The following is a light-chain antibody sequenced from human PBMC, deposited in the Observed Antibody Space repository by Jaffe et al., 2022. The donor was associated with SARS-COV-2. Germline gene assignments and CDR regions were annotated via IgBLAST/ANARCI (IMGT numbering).Light chain of an antibody. CDR2: KAS. CDR1: QTINSW. V-gene: IGKV1-5*03. CDR3: QQYSSDSRT. J-gene: IGKJ2*01. Sequence: DIQMTQSPYTLSASVGDRVTITCRASQTINSWLAWYQQKPGRAPKLLIYKASTLESGVPSRFSGSGSGTDFTLTISSLQADDFATYYCQQYSSDSRTFGQGTKLEIK.